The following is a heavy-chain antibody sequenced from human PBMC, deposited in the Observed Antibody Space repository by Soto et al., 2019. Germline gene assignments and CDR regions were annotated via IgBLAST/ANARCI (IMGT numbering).Heavy chain of an antibody. V-gene: IGHV3-23*01. CDR2: ISGRGDST. CDR3: AKALDGIDDYFYAMGV. Sequence: GSLRLSGAGSVFIFGHYPMTWVRQAPGKGLEWISAISGRGDSTYYADAVKGRFTISRDNSKNSLYLQMNSLRFDDTAIYYCAKALDGIDDYFYAMGVWGQGTTVTVSS. D-gene: IGHD1-1*01. CDR1: VFIFGHYP. J-gene: IGHJ6*02.